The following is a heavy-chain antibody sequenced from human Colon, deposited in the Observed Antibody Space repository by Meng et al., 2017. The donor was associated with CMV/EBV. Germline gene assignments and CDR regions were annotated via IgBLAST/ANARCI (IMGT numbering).Heavy chain of an antibody. D-gene: IGHD4/OR15-4a*01. V-gene: IGHV4-59*01. CDR1: GFTFSSYA. CDR2: MYYTGKT. J-gene: IGHJ4*02. CDR3: AREDYGVGSFDY. Sequence: GSLRLSCAASGFTFSSYAMHWVRQAPGKRPEWIAYMYYTGKTNSNPSLKSRVSVSMDTSKNQLSLKLDSVTAADTAVYYCAREDYGVGSFDYWGQGMLVTVSS.